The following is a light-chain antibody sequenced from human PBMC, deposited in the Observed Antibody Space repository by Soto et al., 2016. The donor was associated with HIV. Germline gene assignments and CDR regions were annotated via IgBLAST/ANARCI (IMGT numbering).Light chain of an antibody. J-gene: IGLJ2*01. CDR1: NIGSQS. CDR2: DDS. V-gene: IGLV3-21*03. Sequence: SYGLTQPPSVSVALGKTATITCGGDNIGSQSVHWHQQRPGQAPILVVFDDSDRPSGIPDRFSGSKSGNTATLSIIRVEAGDEADYYCQVWDRSSDHVVFGGGTKVSVL. CDR3: QVWDRSSDHVV.